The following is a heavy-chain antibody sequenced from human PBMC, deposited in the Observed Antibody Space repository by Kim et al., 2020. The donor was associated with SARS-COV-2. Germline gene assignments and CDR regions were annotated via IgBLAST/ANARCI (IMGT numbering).Heavy chain of an antibody. Sequence: SETLSLTCAVYGGSFSGYYWSWIRQPPGKGLEWIGEINHSGSTNYNPSLKSRVTISVDTSKNQFSLKLSSVTAADTAVYYCARLKIQLWFSGYYGMDVWGQGTTVTVSS. CDR2: INHSGST. D-gene: IGHD5-18*01. V-gene: IGHV4-34*01. CDR3: ARLKIQLWFSGYYGMDV. CDR1: GGSFSGYY. J-gene: IGHJ6*02.